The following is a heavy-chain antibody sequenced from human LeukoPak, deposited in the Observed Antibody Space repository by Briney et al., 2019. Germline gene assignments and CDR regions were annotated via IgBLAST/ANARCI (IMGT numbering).Heavy chain of an antibody. V-gene: IGHV1-3*01. Sequence: ASVKVSCKASGYTFTSYAIHWVRQAPGQRLEWMGWINAGNSNRKYSQKFQDRVTITRETSVTTAYMELNSLTSEDTAVYYCARVSDDSGWNFDYWGQGTLVTVSS. CDR2: INAGNSNR. CDR1: GYTFTSYA. CDR3: ARVSDDSGWNFDY. J-gene: IGHJ4*02. D-gene: IGHD6-19*01.